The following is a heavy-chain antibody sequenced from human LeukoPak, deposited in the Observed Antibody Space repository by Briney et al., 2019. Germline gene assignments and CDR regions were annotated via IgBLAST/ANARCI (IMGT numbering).Heavy chain of an antibody. J-gene: IGHJ3*02. D-gene: IGHD3-10*01. CDR1: GGSFGGYY. V-gene: IGHV4-34*12. CDR2: IFYSGST. CDR3: AKSNGYGLVDI. Sequence: SETLSLTCAVYGGSFGGYYWGWIRQPPGKGLEWIGNIFYSGSTYYSPSLKSRVTISLDTSRNQFSLKLNSVTAADTAVYCCAKSNGYGLVDIWGQGTMVTVSS.